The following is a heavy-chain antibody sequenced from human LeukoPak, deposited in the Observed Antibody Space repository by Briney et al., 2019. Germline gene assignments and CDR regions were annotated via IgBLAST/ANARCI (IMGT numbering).Heavy chain of an antibody. CDR1: RYTFTGYY. Sequence: SVKVSCKASRYTFTGYYMHSVRQSPGQGLECMGWINPNSGGTNYAQKFQGRVTMTRDTSISTAYMELSRLRSDDTAVYYCARDQEAYGGIPDYWGQGTLVTVSS. CDR2: INPNSGGT. CDR3: ARDQEAYGGIPDY. J-gene: IGHJ4*02. V-gene: IGHV1-2*02. D-gene: IGHD4-23*01.